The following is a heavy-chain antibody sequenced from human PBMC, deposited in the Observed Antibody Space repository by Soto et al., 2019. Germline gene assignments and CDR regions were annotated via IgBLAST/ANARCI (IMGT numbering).Heavy chain of an antibody. V-gene: IGHV4-31*03. CDR1: GGSIRSGGYY. Sequence: PSETMSVTCTVSGGSIRSGGYYWSWIRKHPGKGLEWIGYIYYSGSTYYNPSLKSRVTISVDTSKNQFSLKLSSVTAADTAVYYCARAGGYSSPAPFDYWGQGTLVTVSS. CDR2: IYYSGST. D-gene: IGHD6-13*01. CDR3: ARAGGYSSPAPFDY. J-gene: IGHJ4*02.